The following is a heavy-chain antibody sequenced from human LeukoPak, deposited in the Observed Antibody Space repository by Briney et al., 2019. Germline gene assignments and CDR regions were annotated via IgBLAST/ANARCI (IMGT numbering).Heavy chain of an antibody. V-gene: IGHV3-49*04. Sequence: GGSLRLSCTASGFTFGDYAMSWVRQAPGKGLQWVGFIRIKAYGGTREYAASVKGRFTISRDDSKSLAYLQMNSLKTEDTAVYFCTRVDTTMIQYYLDYWGQGTLVTVSS. CDR3: TRVDTTMIQYYLDY. D-gene: IGHD5-18*01. J-gene: IGHJ4*02. CDR1: GFTFGDYA. CDR2: IRIKAYGGTR.